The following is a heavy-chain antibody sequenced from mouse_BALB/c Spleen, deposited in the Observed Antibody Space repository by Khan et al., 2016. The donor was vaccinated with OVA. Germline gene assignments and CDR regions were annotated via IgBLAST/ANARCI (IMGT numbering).Heavy chain of an antibody. J-gene: IGHJ3*01. V-gene: IGHV1S132*01. D-gene: IGHD2-13*01. CDR2: IFPGTGTT. CDR3: ARGYVGDYDFAY. Sequence: VQLQESGAELAKPGASVKLSCRTSGYTFTNYWIQWVKQRPGQGLGWLGEIFPGTGTTYYNENFKDKATLTIDTSSSTVYMHLSSLTSEDSAVYFCARGYVGDYDFAYWGQGTLVTVSA. CDR1: GYTFTNYW.